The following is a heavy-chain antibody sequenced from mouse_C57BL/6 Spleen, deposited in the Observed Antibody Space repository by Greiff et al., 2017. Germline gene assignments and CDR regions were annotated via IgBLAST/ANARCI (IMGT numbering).Heavy chain of an antibody. CDR1: GFTFSSYG. D-gene: IGHD2-3*01. J-gene: IGHJ4*01. CDR3: ARIYDGYYGYAMDY. V-gene: IGHV5-6*01. Sequence: EVQRVESGGDLVKPGGSLKLSCAASGFTFSSYGMSWVRQTPDKRLEWVATISSGGSYTYYPDSVKGRFTISRDNAKNTLYLQMSSLKSEDTAMYYCARIYDGYYGYAMDYWGQGTSVTVSS. CDR2: ISSGGSYT.